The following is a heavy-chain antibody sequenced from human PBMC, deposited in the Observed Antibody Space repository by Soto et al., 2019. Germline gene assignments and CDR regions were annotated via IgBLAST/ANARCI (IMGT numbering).Heavy chain of an antibody. CDR3: AIVLTGDPVVAFDI. Sequence: ASVKVSCKASGYTFTGYYMYWVRQAPGQGLEWMECINPNSGGTNHAQKFQGRVTMTRDTSISTAYMELNKLRSDDTAMYYCAIVLTGDPVVAFDIWGQGTMVTVSS. CDR2: INPNSGGT. V-gene: IGHV1-2*02. J-gene: IGHJ3*02. D-gene: IGHD7-27*01. CDR1: GYTFTGYY.